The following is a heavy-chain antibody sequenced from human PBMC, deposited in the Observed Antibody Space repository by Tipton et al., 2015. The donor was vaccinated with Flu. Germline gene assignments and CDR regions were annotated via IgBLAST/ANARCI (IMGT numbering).Heavy chain of an antibody. V-gene: IGHV4-34*01. J-gene: IGHJ4*02. D-gene: IGHD1-14*01. CDR2: INHSGST. CDR3: ARGRGSRRSFDY. CDR1: GGSISGYY. Sequence: TLSLTCTVSGGSISGYYWSWIRQPPGKGLEWIGEINHSGSTNYNPSLKSRVTISVDTSKNQFSLKLSSVTAADTAVYYCARGRGSRRSFDYWGQGTLVTVSS.